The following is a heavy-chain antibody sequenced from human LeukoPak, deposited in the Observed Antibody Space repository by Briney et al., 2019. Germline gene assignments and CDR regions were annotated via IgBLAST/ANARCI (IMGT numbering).Heavy chain of an antibody. CDR2: IYTSGST. J-gene: IGHJ4*02. CDR3: ARGYYDSSGYYTEFAN. Sequence: PSETLSLTCTVSGGSISSYYWSWIRQPAGKGLEWIGRIYTSGSTNYNPSLKSRVTMLVDTSKNKFSLKVTSVTAADTAVYYCARGYYDSSGYYTEFANWGQGTLVTVSS. CDR1: GGSISSYY. D-gene: IGHD3-22*01. V-gene: IGHV4-4*07.